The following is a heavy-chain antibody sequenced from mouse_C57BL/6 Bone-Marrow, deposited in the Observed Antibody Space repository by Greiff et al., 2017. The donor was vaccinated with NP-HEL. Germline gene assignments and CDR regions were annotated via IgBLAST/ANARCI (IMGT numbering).Heavy chain of an antibody. Sequence: EVQLVESGGGLVKPGGSLKLSCAASGFTFSDYGMHWVRQAPEKGLEWVAYISSGSSTIYYADTVKGRFTISRDNAKNTLFLQMTSLRSEDTAMYYCARGGYGNLAWFAYWGQGTLVTVSA. CDR2: ISSGSSTI. D-gene: IGHD2-1*01. V-gene: IGHV5-17*01. CDR3: ARGGYGNLAWFAY. J-gene: IGHJ3*01. CDR1: GFTFSDYG.